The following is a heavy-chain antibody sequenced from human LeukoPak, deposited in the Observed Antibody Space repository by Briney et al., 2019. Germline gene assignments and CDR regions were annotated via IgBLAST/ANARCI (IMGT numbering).Heavy chain of an antibody. J-gene: IGHJ3*02. CDR1: GGTFSSYA. V-gene: IGHV1-69*05. Sequence: SVKVSCKASGGTFSSYAISWVRQAPGQGLEWMGGIIPIFGTANYAQKFQGRVTITTDESTSTAYMELSSLRSEDTAVYYCARDRGDSSGFGAFDIWGQGTMVTVSS. CDR2: IIPIFGTA. CDR3: ARDRGDSSGFGAFDI. D-gene: IGHD3-22*01.